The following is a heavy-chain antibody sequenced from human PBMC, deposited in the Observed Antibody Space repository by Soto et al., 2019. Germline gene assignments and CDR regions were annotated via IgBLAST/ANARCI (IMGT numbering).Heavy chain of an antibody. Sequence: PGGSLRLSCAASGFTFSSYAMSWVRQAPGKGLEWVSAIGGSGGSTYYADSVKGRFTISRDNSKNTLYLQMNSLRAEDTAVYYCAKWGAVAGAADFDYWGQGTLVTVSS. J-gene: IGHJ4*02. V-gene: IGHV3-23*01. CDR3: AKWGAVAGAADFDY. CDR1: GFTFSSYA. D-gene: IGHD6-19*01. CDR2: IGGSGGST.